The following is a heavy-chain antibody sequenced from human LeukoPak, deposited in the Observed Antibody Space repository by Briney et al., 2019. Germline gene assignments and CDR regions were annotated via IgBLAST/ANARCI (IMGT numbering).Heavy chain of an antibody. CDR2: IYYSGST. CDR3: ARGRRVYSSSWYVLAYFDY. CDR1: GGSFSSSSYY. D-gene: IGHD6-13*01. V-gene: IGHV4-39*07. J-gene: IGHJ4*02. Sequence: MPSETLSLTCAVYGGSFSSSSYYWGWIRQPPGKGLEWIGSIYYSGSTYYNPSLKSRVTISVDMSKNQFSLKLSSVTAADTAVYYCARGRRVYSSSWYVLAYFDYWGQGTLVTVSS.